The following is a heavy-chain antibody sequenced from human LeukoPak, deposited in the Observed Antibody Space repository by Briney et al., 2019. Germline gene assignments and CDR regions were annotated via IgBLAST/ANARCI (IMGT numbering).Heavy chain of an antibody. J-gene: IGHJ4*02. CDR1: GGSISSGDYY. Sequence: PSETLSLTCTVSGGSISSGDYYWSWIRQPPGKGLEWIGYIYYSGSTYYNPSLKSRVTISVDTSKNQFSLKLSSVTAADTAVYYCARVGFGLDFDYWGQGTLVTVSS. CDR2: IYYSGST. CDR3: ARVGFGLDFDY. D-gene: IGHD3/OR15-3a*01. V-gene: IGHV4-30-4*08.